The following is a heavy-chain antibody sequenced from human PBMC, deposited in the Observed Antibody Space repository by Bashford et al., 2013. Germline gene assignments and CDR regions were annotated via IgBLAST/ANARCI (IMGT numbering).Heavy chain of an antibody. CDR1: GFTFSSYG. Sequence: GGSLRLSCAASGFTFSSYGMHWVRQAPGKGLEWVAVIWYDGSNKYYVDSVKGRFTISRDNAKNSLHLQMNSVRAEDTAVYYCARGDHYGAASLCDYWGQETLVTVSS. CDR2: IWYDGSNK. CDR3: ARGDHYGAASLCDY. D-gene: IGHD3-10*01. J-gene: IGHJ4*02. V-gene: IGHV3-33*01.